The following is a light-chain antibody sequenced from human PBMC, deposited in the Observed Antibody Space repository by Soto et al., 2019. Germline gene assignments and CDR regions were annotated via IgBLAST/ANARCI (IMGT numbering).Light chain of an antibody. Sequence: EIVMTQSPATLSVSPGERATLSCRASQSVSSNLAWYQQKPGQAPRLLIYGASTRATGIPARVSGSGSGTEFTLTISSLQSEDFAVYYCQQYKNWPPITFGQGTRLEMK. CDR1: QSVSSN. V-gene: IGKV3-15*01. J-gene: IGKJ5*01. CDR2: GAS. CDR3: QQYKNWPPIT.